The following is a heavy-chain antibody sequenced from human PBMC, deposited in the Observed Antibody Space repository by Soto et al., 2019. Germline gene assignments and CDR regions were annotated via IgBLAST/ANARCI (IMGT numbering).Heavy chain of an antibody. V-gene: IGHV3-30-3*01. CDR2: ISYDGSNK. CDR3: ARDYYLFNSCYWFSMDV. J-gene: IGHJ6*02. D-gene: IGHD2-15*01. Sequence: QVQLVESGGGVVQPGRSLRLSCAASGFTFSSYAMHWVRQAPGKGLEWVAVISYDGSNKDYADSVKGRFTISRDNSKNTLYLQMNSLRAEDTAVYYCARDYYLFNSCYWFSMDVWGQGTTVTVSS. CDR1: GFTFSSYA.